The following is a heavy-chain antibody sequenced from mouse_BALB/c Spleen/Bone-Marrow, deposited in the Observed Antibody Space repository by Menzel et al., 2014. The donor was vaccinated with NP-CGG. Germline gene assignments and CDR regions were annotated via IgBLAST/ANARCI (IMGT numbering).Heavy chain of an antibody. CDR2: IWSDGST. CDR3: AGHRYYAIDY. J-gene: IGHJ4*01. Sequence: VKLVESGPGLVAPSQSLSITCTISGFSLTNYGVHWVRQPPGKGLEWLVVIWSDGSTTYNSALKSRLSISKDNSKSQVFLKMNSLQTDDTAMYYGAGHRYYAIDYWGERTSVTVSS. CDR1: GFSLTNYG. V-gene: IGHV2-6-1*01.